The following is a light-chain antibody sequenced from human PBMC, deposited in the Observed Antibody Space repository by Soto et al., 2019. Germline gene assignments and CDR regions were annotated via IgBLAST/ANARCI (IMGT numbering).Light chain of an antibody. CDR1: SSDVGTYNY. CDR3: CSYGGSSTLV. CDR2: DVR. Sequence: QSALTQPRSVSGSPGQSVTVSCTGTSSDVGTYNYVSWYQQHPGKAPKLMIYDVRKRPSGVPDRFSGSKSGNTASLTISGLQAEDEADYYCCSYGGSSTLVFGGGTKVTVL. V-gene: IGLV2-11*01. J-gene: IGLJ3*02.